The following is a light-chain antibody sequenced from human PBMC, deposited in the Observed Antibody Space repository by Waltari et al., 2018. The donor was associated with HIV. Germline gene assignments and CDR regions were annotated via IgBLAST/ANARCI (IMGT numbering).Light chain of an antibody. CDR3: QCSYINSQV. CDR1: SGSIASDY. CDR2: AHR. V-gene: IGLV6-57*03. Sequence: NFILTQPHSVSESPGKTVTISCTRSSGSIASDYVQWYQQRLGIAPTVVIDAHRQRPFVFPDRLPGSLYSSSNSASLTISGLRSDDEADYYCQCSYINSQVFGGETKLTVL. J-gene: IGLJ2*01.